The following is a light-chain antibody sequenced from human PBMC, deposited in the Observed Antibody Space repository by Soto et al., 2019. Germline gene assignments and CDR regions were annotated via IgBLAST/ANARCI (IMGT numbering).Light chain of an antibody. CDR3: AAWDDSLNGYV. CDR2: NSN. V-gene: IGLV1-44*01. CDR1: SSNIGTNA. J-gene: IGLJ1*01. Sequence: QSVLTQPPSASGTPGQRVTISCSGGSSNIGTNAVNWYQQLPGTAPKLLIYNSNQRPSGVPDRFSGSKSGTSASLAISGLQSEDEDDYYCAAWDDSLNGYVFGTGTKLTVL.